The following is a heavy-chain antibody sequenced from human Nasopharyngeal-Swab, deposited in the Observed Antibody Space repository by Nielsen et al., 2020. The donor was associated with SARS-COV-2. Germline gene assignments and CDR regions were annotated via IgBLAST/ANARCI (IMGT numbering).Heavy chain of an antibody. Sequence: GSLTLSCTVSGGSISSYYWSWIRQPPGKGLEWIGYIYYSGSTNYNPSLKSRVTISVDTSKNQFPLKLSSVTAADTAVYYCARNFKHYYYYGMDVWGQGTTVTVSS. CDR2: IYYSGST. J-gene: IGHJ6*02. CDR3: ARNFKHYYYYGMDV. D-gene: IGHD1-7*01. V-gene: IGHV4-59*01. CDR1: GGSISSYY.